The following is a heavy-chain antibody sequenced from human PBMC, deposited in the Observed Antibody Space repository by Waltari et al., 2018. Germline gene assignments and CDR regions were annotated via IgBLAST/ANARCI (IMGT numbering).Heavy chain of an antibody. J-gene: IGHJ4*02. CDR1: GSSIPSGYY. CDR2: IYYSGTT. CDR3: ATATTAHFDF. Sequence: QVQLQESGPGLVKPWETLSLPCPAPGSSIPSGYYWHWIRQPPGKGLEWVGTIYYSGTTYYTPSLQSRVSISVDTSKNEFSLTLTSVTAADTAVYYCATATTAHFDFWGQGSLVTVSS. D-gene: IGHD4-17*01. V-gene: IGHV4-38-2*01.